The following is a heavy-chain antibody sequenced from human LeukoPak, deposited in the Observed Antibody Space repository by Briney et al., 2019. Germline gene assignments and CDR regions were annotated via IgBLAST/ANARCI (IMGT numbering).Heavy chain of an antibody. J-gene: IGHJ4*02. V-gene: IGHV1-46*01. Sequence: ASVKVSCKAFGYTFTSNYMHWVRQAPGQGPEWMGVIGPSGGSTTYAQKFQGRVTLTRDMSTSTDYLELSSLRSEDTAVYYCAGTMVRGRGGFDYWGQGTLVTVSS. D-gene: IGHD3-10*01. CDR2: IGPSGGST. CDR1: GYTFTSNY. CDR3: AGTMVRGRGGFDY.